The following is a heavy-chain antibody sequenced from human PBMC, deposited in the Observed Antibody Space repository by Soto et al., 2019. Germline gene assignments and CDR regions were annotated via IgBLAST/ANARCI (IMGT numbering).Heavy chain of an antibody. CDR2: IKEDGSEK. Sequence: VSLRLSCVGSGFSVSDYFMTWVRQAPGKGLEWVANIKEDGSEKYYVESVKGRFTISRDNAKNSLYLQVNSLRDEDTAVYYCARSRFRGMDVWSQGTTVTVSS. CDR1: GFSVSDYF. J-gene: IGHJ6*02. CDR3: ARSRFRGMDV. V-gene: IGHV3-7*03.